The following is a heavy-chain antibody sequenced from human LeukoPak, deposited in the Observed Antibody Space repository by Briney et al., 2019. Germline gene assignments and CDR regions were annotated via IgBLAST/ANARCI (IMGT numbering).Heavy chain of an antibody. CDR3: ARGTYDYVWGSPDVGGGY. J-gene: IGHJ4*02. V-gene: IGHV3-74*01. CDR2: INSDGSRT. D-gene: IGHD3-16*01. CDR1: GFTLSNYW. Sequence: QPGGSLRLSCAASGFTLSNYWMHWVRQAPGKGLVWVSRINSDGSRTNYADSVKGRFTISRDNAKNTLYLQMNSLRTEDTAVYYCARGTYDYVWGSPDVGGGYWGQGTLIAVSS.